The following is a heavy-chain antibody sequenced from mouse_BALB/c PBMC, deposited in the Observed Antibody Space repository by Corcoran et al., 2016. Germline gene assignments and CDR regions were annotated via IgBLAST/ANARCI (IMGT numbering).Heavy chain of an antibody. J-gene: IGHJ2*01. V-gene: IGHV1-81*01. Sequence: QVQLQQTGPELVKPGASVQLSCKASGYTFTDYVIRWVKQRTGQGLEWIGEIYPGSGSIYYNDKFKGKATLTVDKSSNTAYMQLSSLTSEDAAVYFCASPYYFDYWGQGTTLTVSS. CDR2: IYPGSGSI. CDR1: GYTFTDYV. CDR3: ASPYYFDY.